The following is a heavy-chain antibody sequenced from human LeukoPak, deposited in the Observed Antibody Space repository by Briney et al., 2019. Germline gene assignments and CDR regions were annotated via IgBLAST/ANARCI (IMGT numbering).Heavy chain of an antibody. J-gene: IGHJ4*02. CDR2: INPNSGGT. CDR3: ARVREYSGYVLFDY. Sequence: ASVKVSCKASGYTFTGYYMHWVRQAPGQGLEWMGWINPNSGGTNYAQKFQGRVTMTRDTSISTAYMELSRLRSDDTAVYYCARVREYSGYVLFDYWGQGTLVTVSS. CDR1: GYTFTGYY. V-gene: IGHV1-2*02. D-gene: IGHD5-12*01.